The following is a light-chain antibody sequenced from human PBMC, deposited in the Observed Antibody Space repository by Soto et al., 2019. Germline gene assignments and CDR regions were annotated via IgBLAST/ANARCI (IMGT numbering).Light chain of an antibody. CDR1: QGIIAW. Sequence: DIQMTHSPSTLSASVGDRVTITCRASQGIIAWLAWYQQKPGKAPKLLIYKASTLESGVPSRFSGSGSGTEFTLTISSLQPDDFATYYCQQYNNNASWTFGQGTKVQIK. J-gene: IGKJ1*01. V-gene: IGKV1-5*03. CDR3: QQYNNNASWT. CDR2: KAS.